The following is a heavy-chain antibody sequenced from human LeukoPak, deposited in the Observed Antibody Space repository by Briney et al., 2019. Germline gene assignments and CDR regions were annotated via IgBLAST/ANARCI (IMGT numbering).Heavy chain of an antibody. CDR1: GYTFTSYY. Sequence: ASVKVSCKASGYTFTSYYMHWVRQAPGQGLEWMGIINPSGGSTSYAQKSQGRVTMTRDTSTSTVYMELSSLRSEDTAVYYCARSRGELLPLDWGQGTLVTVSS. D-gene: IGHD1-26*01. CDR2: INPSGGST. V-gene: IGHV1-46*01. CDR3: ARSRGELLPLD. J-gene: IGHJ4*02.